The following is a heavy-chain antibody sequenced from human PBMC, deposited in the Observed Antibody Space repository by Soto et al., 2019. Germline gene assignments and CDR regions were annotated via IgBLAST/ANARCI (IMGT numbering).Heavy chain of an antibody. CDR2: ISGSGGST. J-gene: IGHJ4*02. Sequence: EVQLLESGGGLVQPGGSLRLSCAASGFTFSSYAMSWVRQAPGKGLEWVSAISGSGGSTYYADSVKGRFTISRDNSKNTLYLQMNSLRAENTAVYYCATAVAGTLLRRFDYWGQGPLVTVSS. CDR3: ATAVAGTLLRRFDY. V-gene: IGHV3-23*01. D-gene: IGHD6-19*01. CDR1: GFTFSSYA.